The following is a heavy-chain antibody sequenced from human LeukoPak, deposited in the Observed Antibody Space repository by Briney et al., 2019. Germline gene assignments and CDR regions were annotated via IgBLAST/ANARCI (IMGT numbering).Heavy chain of an antibody. Sequence: AGGSLRLSCAASGFTFSSSAMSWVRQAPGMVLEWVARISGSGGITKYADSVKGRFTISRDNSKDTVYLQMTSLRAEDTAVYYCARDREGIGVWGQGTTVTVSS. V-gene: IGHV3-23*01. CDR3: ARDREGIGV. CDR2: ISGSGGIT. CDR1: GFTFSSSA. J-gene: IGHJ6*02.